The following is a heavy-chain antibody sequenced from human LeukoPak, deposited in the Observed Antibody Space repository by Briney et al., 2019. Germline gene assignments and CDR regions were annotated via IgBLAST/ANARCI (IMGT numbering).Heavy chain of an antibody. Sequence: GGSLRLSCVASGITLSTYGMNWVRQAPGKGLEWVANIKPGGGERYYVGSVKGRFTISRDNAKNSVDLQMNSLRVEDTAVYYCMRGGGDYWGQGTLVTVSS. CDR3: MRGGGDY. CDR2: IKPGGGER. V-gene: IGHV3-7*01. J-gene: IGHJ4*02. D-gene: IGHD3-16*01. CDR1: GITLSTYG.